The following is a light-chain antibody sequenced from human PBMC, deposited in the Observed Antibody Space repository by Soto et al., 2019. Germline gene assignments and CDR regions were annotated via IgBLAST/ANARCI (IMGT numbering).Light chain of an antibody. Sequence: DIQITQTPSSLSASVGDRVTITCRASQGITNSLAWYQQIPGKVPKLLIYAASTLQSGVPSRFSGSGSGTDFTLTISSLQPEDVATYYCQEYNSAPLTFGGGTKVEIK. J-gene: IGKJ4*01. CDR3: QEYNSAPLT. CDR2: AAS. CDR1: QGITNS. V-gene: IGKV1-27*01.